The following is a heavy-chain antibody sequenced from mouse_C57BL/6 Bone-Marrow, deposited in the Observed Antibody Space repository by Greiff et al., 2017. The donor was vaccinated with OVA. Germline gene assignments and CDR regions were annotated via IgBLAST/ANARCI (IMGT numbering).Heavy chain of an antibody. CDR3: TLTAVEDYFDY. V-gene: IGHV6-3*01. J-gene: IGHJ2*01. Sequence: EVNVVESGGGLVQPGGSMKLSCVASGFTFSNYWMNWVRQSPEKGLEWVAQIRLKSDNYATHYAESVKGRFTISRDDSKSSVYLQMNNLRAEDTGIYYCTLTAVEDYFDYWGQGTTLTVSS. CDR2: IRLKSDNYAT. D-gene: IGHD1-2*01. CDR1: GFTFSNYW.